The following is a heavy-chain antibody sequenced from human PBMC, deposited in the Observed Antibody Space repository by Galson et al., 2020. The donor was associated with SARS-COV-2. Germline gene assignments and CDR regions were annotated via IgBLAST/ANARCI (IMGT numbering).Heavy chain of an antibody. V-gene: IGHV3-74*01. CDR2: ISSGGFTT. Sequence: GGSLRLSCTASGFTFSSHWMHWVRQVPGKGLVWVSRISSGGFTTNYADSVQGRFTISRDNAKNTLYLQMNSLRADDTAVYYCERGGCTSASCYRNAMDGWGQGTTGTVSS. J-gene: IGHJ6*02. CDR1: GFTFSSHW. D-gene: IGHD2-2*01. CDR3: ERGGCTSASCYRNAMDG.